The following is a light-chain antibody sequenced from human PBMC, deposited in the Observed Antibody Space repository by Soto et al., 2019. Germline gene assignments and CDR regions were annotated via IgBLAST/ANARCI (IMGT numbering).Light chain of an antibody. V-gene: IGKV3-20*01. J-gene: IGKJ2*01. CDR2: GIS. CDR3: HQYGSTPRT. CDR1: QSVVDNY. Sequence: EIVLTQSPGTLSLSPGETATLSCRASQSVVDNYFSWFQQKVGQAPRLLIYGISIRATGIPDGFSGSGSGTDFTLTISRLEPEDSAVYYCHQYGSTPRTFGQGTKLEIK.